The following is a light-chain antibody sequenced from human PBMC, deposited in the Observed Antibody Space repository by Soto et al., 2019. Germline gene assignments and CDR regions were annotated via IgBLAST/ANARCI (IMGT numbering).Light chain of an antibody. CDR3: QVWHSSSDHVL. V-gene: IGLV3-21*02. Sequence: SYELTQPPSVSVAPGQTARITCGGDNIGRQSVHWYQQKPGQAPVLVVYDDSDWPSGIPERFSGSNSDNTATLTINRVEAGDEADYYCQVWHSSSDHVLFAGGTQLTVL. CDR2: DDS. J-gene: IGLJ2*01. CDR1: NIGRQS.